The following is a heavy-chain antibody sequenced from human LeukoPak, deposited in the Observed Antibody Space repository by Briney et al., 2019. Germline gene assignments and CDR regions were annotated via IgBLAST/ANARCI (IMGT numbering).Heavy chain of an antibody. CDR1: GGSFSGYY. D-gene: IGHD6-19*01. V-gene: IGHV4-34*01. Sequence: SETLSLTCAVYGGSFSGYYWSWIRQPPGKGLEWIGEINRSGSTNYNPSLKSRVTISVDTSKNQFSLKLSSVTAADTAVYYCARDGRIAVADYSYGMDVWGQGTTVTVSS. J-gene: IGHJ6*02. CDR2: INRSGST. CDR3: ARDGRIAVADYSYGMDV.